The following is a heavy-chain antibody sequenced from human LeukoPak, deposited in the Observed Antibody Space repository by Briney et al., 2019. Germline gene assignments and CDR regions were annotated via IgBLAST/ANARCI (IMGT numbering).Heavy chain of an antibody. CDR1: GYTFTGYY. D-gene: IGHD3-22*01. CDR2: INPNGGGT. V-gene: IGHV1-2*02. Sequence: ASVKVSCKASGYTFTGYYMHWVRQAPGQGLEWMGWINPNGGGTNYAQKFQGRVTMTRDTSISTAYMELSRLRSDDTAVYYCARDMEATYYYDSSGYPDYWGQGTLVTVSS. J-gene: IGHJ4*02. CDR3: ARDMEATYYYDSSGYPDY.